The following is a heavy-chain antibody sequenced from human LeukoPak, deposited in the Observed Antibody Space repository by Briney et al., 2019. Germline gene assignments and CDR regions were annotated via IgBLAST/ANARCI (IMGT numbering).Heavy chain of an antibody. CDR2: IYYRGST. CDR3: ARDHSSGWYRGAFDI. D-gene: IGHD6-19*01. J-gene: IGHJ3*02. CDR1: GGSISSYY. Sequence: SETLSLTCTVSGGSISSYYWSWIRQPPGKGLEWIGYIYYRGSTNYNPSLKSRVTISVDTSKNQFSLKLNSVTAADTAVYYCARDHSSGWYRGAFDIWGQGTMVTVSS. V-gene: IGHV4-59*01.